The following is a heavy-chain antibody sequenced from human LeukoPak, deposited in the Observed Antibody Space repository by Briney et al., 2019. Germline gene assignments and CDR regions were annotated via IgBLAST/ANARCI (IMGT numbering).Heavy chain of an antibody. J-gene: IGHJ6*02. CDR2: IYYGGST. CDR3: ARDRAYYDILTDYYYYYGMDV. D-gene: IGHD3-9*01. V-gene: IGHV4-59*01. CDR1: GGSISGYY. Sequence: SETLSLTCTVSGGSISGYYGSWIREPPGKGLEWIGYIYYGGSTNYNPSLKSRVTISVDTSKNQFSLKLSSVTAAVTAVYYCARDRAYYDILTDYYYYYGMDVWGQGTTVTVSS.